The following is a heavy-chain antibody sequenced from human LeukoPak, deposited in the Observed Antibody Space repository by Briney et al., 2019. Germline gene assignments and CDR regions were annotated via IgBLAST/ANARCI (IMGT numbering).Heavy chain of an antibody. J-gene: IGHJ4*02. D-gene: IGHD7-27*01. CDR3: ARNRAGDYFDH. Sequence: ASVKVSCKASGYTFTDYSMHWVRQASGQGLEWMGWINPKSGNTDYAQKFQGRVTMTADSSITTAHMELNRLTSDDTTLYYCARNRAGDYFDHWGQGTLVTVSS. CDR2: INPKSGNT. V-gene: IGHV1-2*02. CDR1: GYTFTDYS.